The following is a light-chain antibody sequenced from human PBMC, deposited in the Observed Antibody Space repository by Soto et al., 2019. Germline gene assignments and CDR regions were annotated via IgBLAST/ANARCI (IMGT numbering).Light chain of an antibody. CDR2: DDS. J-gene: IGKJ1*01. V-gene: IGKV3D-20*02. CDR3: QRSQHTPLPRT. CDR1: QSVSSSY. Sequence: EIDMKQSKYTLSVSLGGRGTVTCRASQSVSSSYIAWYQQNHDQAHRLHIYDDSNRAIGIADRFSCSGSGTDIKLTITILESEDNALSDYQRSQHTPLPRTFGQGTKVDIK.